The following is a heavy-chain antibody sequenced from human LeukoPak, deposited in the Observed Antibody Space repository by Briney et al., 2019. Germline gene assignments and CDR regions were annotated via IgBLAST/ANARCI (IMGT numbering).Heavy chain of an antibody. Sequence: PGGSLRLSCAASGFTFSSYDMHWVRQATGKGLEWVSAIGTAGDTYYPGSVKGRFTISRENAKNSLYLQMNSLRAEDTAVYYCARGGWGAAAGTSDYWGQGTLVTVSS. D-gene: IGHD6-13*01. CDR3: ARGGWGAAAGTSDY. CDR1: GFTFSSYD. V-gene: IGHV3-13*01. J-gene: IGHJ4*02. CDR2: IGTAGDT.